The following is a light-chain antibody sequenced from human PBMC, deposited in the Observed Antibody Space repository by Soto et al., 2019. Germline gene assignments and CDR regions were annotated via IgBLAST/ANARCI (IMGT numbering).Light chain of an antibody. V-gene: IGKV3-15*01. CDR1: QSIGSN. CDR2: GAS. J-gene: IGKJ1*01. CDR3: QQYNQWHGT. Sequence: EIVLTQSPDTLSVSPGESATLSCRASQSIGSNLAWYQQKPGQSPRLLIYGASSRATGVPVRFSGSGSGVGFTLTVGGLQSEDFAVCHCQQYNQWHGTFGQGTKV.